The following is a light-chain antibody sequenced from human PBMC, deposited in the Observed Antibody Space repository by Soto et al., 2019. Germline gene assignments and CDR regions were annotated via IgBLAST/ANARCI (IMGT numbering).Light chain of an antibody. J-gene: IGLJ2*01. CDR2: LNSDGSH. V-gene: IGLV4-69*01. Sequence: QPVLTQSPSASASLGASVKLTCTLSSGHSNYAIAWHQQQPEKGPRYLMKLNSDGSHGKGDGIPDRFSGSSSGAERYLTISRLQSEDEADYYCQTWGAGIQVFGGGTKLTVL. CDR3: QTWGAGIQV. CDR1: SGHSNYA.